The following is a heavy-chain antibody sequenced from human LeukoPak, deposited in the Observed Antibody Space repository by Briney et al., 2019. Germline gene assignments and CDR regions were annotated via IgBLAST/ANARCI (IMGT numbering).Heavy chain of an antibody. CDR2: IYHAGSN. Sequence: SETLSLTCLVSSGSVSSYYWTWIRQPPGKGLEWIGYIYHAGSNNYSPSLKSRVTMYVDTSKNQLSLKLSSVTAADTAMYYCARARYTNSWYAVDIWGQGTMVTVSS. D-gene: IGHD6-13*01. J-gene: IGHJ3*02. CDR3: ARARYTNSWYAVDI. CDR1: SGSVSSYY. V-gene: IGHV4-59*08.